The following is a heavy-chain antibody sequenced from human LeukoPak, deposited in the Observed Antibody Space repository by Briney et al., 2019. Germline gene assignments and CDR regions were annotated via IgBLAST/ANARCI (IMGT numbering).Heavy chain of an antibody. CDR3: ARDAYGSGSYWYYYYYMDV. V-gene: IGHV3-7*01. CDR1: GFVFDTHD. J-gene: IGHJ6*03. D-gene: IGHD3-10*01. CDR2: IKQDGSEK. Sequence: GGSLRLSCGASGFVFDTHDMHWVRQAPGKGLEWVANIKQDGSEKYYVDSVKGRFTISRDNAKNSLYLQMNSLRAEDTAVYYCARDAYGSGSYWYYYYYMDVWGKGTTVTISS.